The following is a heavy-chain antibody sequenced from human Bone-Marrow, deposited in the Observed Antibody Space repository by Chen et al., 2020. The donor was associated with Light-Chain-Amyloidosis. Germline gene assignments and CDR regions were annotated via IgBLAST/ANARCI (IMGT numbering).Heavy chain of an antibody. CDR2: IKEDGSEK. Sequence: VQLVESGGGFVQPGGSLRLSCAASGFRISVYWLTWVRQVPGKGLEWVANIKEDGSEKYYVDSVKGRFTIFRDNAKNSVYLQMNSLKDEDTALYYCASYNGGAALNIWGQGTMVTVSS. V-gene: IGHV3-7*01. CDR3: ASYNGGAALNI. D-gene: IGHD3-16*01. CDR1: GFRISVYW. J-gene: IGHJ3*02.